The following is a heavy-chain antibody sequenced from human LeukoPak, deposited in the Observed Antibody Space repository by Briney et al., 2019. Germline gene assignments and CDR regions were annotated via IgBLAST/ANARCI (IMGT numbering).Heavy chain of an antibody. Sequence: GGSLRLSCAASGFTFSNAWMSWVRQAPGKGLNWVARIKSETDGGTTDYAAPVKGKFTISRDDSKNTLYLQMNSLKTEDTAVYFCTTVYDSSGYRFDPWGQETLVTVSS. V-gene: IGHV3-15*01. CDR3: TTVYDSSGYRFDP. CDR1: GFTFSNAW. J-gene: IGHJ5*02. D-gene: IGHD3-22*01. CDR2: IKSETDGGTT.